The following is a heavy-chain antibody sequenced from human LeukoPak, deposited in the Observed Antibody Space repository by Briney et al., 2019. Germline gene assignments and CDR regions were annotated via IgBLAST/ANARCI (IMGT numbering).Heavy chain of an antibody. CDR2: ISYDESKK. J-gene: IGHJ4*02. V-gene: IGHV3-30*18. Sequence: GRSLRLSCAASGFTFSVYGMHWVRQAPGKGLEWVAVISYDESKKYYADSVKGRFTISRDSSSNTLYLQMNSLRDEDTAVYFCVKGPSPFDYWGRGTLVTVSS. CDR1: GFTFSVYG. CDR3: VKGPSPFDY.